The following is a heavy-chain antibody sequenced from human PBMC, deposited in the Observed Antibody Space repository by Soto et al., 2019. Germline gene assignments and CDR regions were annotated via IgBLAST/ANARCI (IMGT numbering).Heavy chain of an antibody. V-gene: IGHV4-30-4*01. Sequence: PSETLSLTCTVSGGSISSGDYYWSWIRQPAGKGLEWIGYIYYSGSTYYNPSLKSRVTISVDTSKNQFSLKLSSVTAADTAVYYCARVVYYDFWSGFDYWGQGTMVTVSS. CDR2: IYYSGST. CDR3: ARVVYYDFWSGFDY. D-gene: IGHD3-3*01. J-gene: IGHJ4*02. CDR1: GGSISSGDYY.